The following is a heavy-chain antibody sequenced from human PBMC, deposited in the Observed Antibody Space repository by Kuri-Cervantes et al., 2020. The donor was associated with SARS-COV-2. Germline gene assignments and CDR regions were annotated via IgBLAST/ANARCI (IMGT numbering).Heavy chain of an antibody. V-gene: IGHV3-74*01. J-gene: IGHJ4*02. CDR1: GFTFSGHW. Sequence: GGSLRLSCAASGFTFSGHWIHWVRQAPGKGLVWVSRINPDGSYTNNADSVKGRFTLSRDNAKNMLFLQMNSLRAEDTAVYYCARDLAYDYVWGSYRSLDYWGQGTLVTVSS. CDR2: INPDGSYT. D-gene: IGHD3-16*02. CDR3: ARDLAYDYVWGSYRSLDY.